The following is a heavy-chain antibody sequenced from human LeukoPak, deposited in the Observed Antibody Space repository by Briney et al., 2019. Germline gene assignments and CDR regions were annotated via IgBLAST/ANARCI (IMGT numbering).Heavy chain of an antibody. CDR3: ARVLQTSNHDAFDI. J-gene: IGHJ3*02. D-gene: IGHD5-24*01. Sequence: SETLSLTCTVSGGSISSYYWSWIRQPPGKGLEWIGYIYYSGSTNYNPSLKSRVTISVDTSKNQFSLKLGSVTAADTAVYYCARVLQTSNHDAFDIWGQGTMVTVSS. V-gene: IGHV4-59*01. CDR2: IYYSGST. CDR1: GGSISSYY.